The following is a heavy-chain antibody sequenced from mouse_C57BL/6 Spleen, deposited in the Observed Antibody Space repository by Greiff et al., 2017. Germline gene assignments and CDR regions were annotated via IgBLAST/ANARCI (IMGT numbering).Heavy chain of an antibody. CDR3: ASGYYDYDDDGYYFDY. J-gene: IGHJ2*01. D-gene: IGHD2-4*01. Sequence: QVQLQQPGAELVKPGASVKLSCKASGYTFTSYWMHWVKQRPGRGLEWIGRIDPNSGGTKYNEKFKSKATLTVDKPSSTAYMQLSSLTSEDSAVYYCASGYYDYDDDGYYFDYWGQGTTLTVSS. CDR1: GYTFTSYW. V-gene: IGHV1-72*01. CDR2: IDPNSGGT.